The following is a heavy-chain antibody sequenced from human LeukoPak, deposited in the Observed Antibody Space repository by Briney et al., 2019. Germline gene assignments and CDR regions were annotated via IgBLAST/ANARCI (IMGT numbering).Heavy chain of an antibody. CDR2: IYYSGST. CDR3: ARDFSSSSSVYYYYYMDV. Sequence: PSETLSLTCAVYGGSFSGYYWSWIRQPPGKGLEWIGYIYYSGSTNYNPSLKSRVTISVDTSKNQFSLKLSSVTAADTAVYYCARDFSSSSSVYYYYYMDVWGKGTTVTVSS. CDR1: GGSFSGYY. D-gene: IGHD6-6*01. J-gene: IGHJ6*03. V-gene: IGHV4-59*01.